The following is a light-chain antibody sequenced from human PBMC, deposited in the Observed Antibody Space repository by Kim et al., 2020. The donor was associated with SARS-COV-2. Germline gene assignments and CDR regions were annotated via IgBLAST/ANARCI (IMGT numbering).Light chain of an antibody. CDR1: CSNSGSASST. CDR2: SDN. J-gene: IGLJ1*01. V-gene: IGLV1-44*01. CDR3: GTWDDSLNGYV. Sequence: RVTICCSGACSNSGSASSTVNWIRQCPGTAPKLIIYSDNHRPSGVPDRFSGSKSGTSASLAISGLQCEDEADYYCGTWDDSLNGYVFGTGTKVTVL.